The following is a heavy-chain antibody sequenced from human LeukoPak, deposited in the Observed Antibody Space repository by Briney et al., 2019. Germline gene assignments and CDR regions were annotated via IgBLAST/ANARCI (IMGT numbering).Heavy chain of an antibody. V-gene: IGHV1-2*02. D-gene: IGHD3-22*01. CDR2: INPNSGGT. Sequence: ASVKVSCKASGYTFTGYYMHWVRQAPGQGLEWMGWINPNSGGTNYAQKFQGRVTMTRDTSISTAYMEPSRLRSDDTAVYYCARAPTYYYDSSGYYSFDYWGQGTLVTVSS. CDR3: ARAPTYYYDSSGYYSFDY. J-gene: IGHJ4*02. CDR1: GYTFTGYY.